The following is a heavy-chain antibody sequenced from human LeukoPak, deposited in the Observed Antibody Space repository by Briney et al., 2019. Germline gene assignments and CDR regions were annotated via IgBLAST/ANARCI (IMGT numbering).Heavy chain of an antibody. Sequence: GGSLRLSCAASGFTFSNYGMHWVRQAPGKGLEWVAVIWYDGSNKYYVDSVKGRFTISRDNAKNSLYLQMNSLRAEDTALYYCARGGWFGELLFDYWGQGTLVTVSS. D-gene: IGHD3-10*01. CDR3: ARGGWFGELLFDY. V-gene: IGHV3-33*01. CDR2: IWYDGSNK. CDR1: GFTFSNYG. J-gene: IGHJ4*02.